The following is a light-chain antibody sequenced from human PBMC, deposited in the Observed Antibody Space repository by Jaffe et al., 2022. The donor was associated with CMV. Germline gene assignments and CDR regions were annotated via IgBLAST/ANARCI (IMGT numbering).Light chain of an antibody. CDR2: TAS. CDR3: QQSYTTPWT. J-gene: IGKJ1*01. CDR1: QSISSY. Sequence: DIQMTQSPSSLSASIGDRVTITCRASQSISSYLSWYQQTPGKAPKLLIYTASSLQSGVPSRFSGGGSGTDFTLTISSLQPEDFATYYCQQSYTTPWTFGQGTRVEIK. V-gene: IGKV1-39*01.